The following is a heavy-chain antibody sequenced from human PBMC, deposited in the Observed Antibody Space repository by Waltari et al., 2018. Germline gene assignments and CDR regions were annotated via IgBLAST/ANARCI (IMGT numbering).Heavy chain of an antibody. Sequence: QVQLVQSGAEVKKPGSSVKVSCKASGGTFSSSAISWVRQAPGQGLEWMGRIIPIFGTANYAQKFQGRVTITADKSTSTAYMELSSLRSEDTAVYYCAREGPYYYDSSGYSAYYFDYWGQGTLVTVSS. V-gene: IGHV1-69*08. J-gene: IGHJ4*02. D-gene: IGHD3-22*01. CDR1: GGTFSSSA. CDR2: IIPIFGTA. CDR3: AREGPYYYDSSGYSAYYFDY.